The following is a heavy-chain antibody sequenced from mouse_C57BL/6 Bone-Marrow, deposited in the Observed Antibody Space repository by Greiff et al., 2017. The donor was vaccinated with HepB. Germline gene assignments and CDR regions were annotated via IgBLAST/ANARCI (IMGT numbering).Heavy chain of an antibody. CDR2: ISNGGGST. J-gene: IGHJ1*03. V-gene: IGHV5-12*01. CDR1: GFTFSDYY. Sequence: EVQVVESGGGLVQPGGSLKLSCAASGFTFSDYYMYWVRQTPEKRLEWVAYISNGGGSTYYPDTVKGRFTISRDNAKNTLYLQMSRLKSEDTAMYYCARPYMVTGYFDVWGTGTTVTVSS. CDR3: ARPYMVTGYFDV. D-gene: IGHD2-2*01.